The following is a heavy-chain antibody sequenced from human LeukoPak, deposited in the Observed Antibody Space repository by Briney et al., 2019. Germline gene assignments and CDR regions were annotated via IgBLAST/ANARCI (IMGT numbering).Heavy chain of an antibody. J-gene: IGHJ4*02. CDR3: ARSSANYYDSSGYYYVPPYYFDY. CDR1: GGSISSSSYY. D-gene: IGHD3-22*01. Sequence: SGTLSLTCTVSGGSISSSSYYWGWIRQPPGKGLEWIGSIYYSGSTYYNPSLESRVTISVDTSKNQFSLKLSSVTAADTAVYYCARSSANYYDSSGYYYVPPYYFDYWGQGTLVTVSS. CDR2: IYYSGST. V-gene: IGHV4-39*01.